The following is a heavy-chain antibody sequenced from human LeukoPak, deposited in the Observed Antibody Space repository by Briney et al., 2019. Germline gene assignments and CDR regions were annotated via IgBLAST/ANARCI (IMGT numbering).Heavy chain of an antibody. CDR3: ARVADLPMHYYDSSGFGSYFDY. D-gene: IGHD3-22*01. CDR2: ISGSGGST. CDR1: GFTFSSYA. V-gene: IGHV3-23*01. Sequence: PGGSLRLSCAASGFTFSSYAMSWVRQAPGKGLEWVSAISGSGGSTYYADSVKGRFTISRDNSKNTLYLQMNSLRAEDTAVYYCARVADLPMHYYDSSGFGSYFDYWGQGTLVTVSS. J-gene: IGHJ4*02.